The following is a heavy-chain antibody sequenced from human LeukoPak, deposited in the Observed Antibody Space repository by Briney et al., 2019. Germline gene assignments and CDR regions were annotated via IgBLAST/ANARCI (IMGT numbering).Heavy chain of an antibody. J-gene: IGHJ4*02. CDR3: ARDLRGYDFWSGYYSGYFDY. CDR2: IIPIFGTA. Sequence: SVKVSCKASGGTFSSYAISWVRQAPGQGLEWMGGIIPIFGTANYAQKFQGRVTITADESTSTAYMELSSLRSEDTAVYYCARDLRGYDFWSGYYSGYFDYWGQGTLVTVSS. CDR1: GGTFSSYA. D-gene: IGHD3-3*01. V-gene: IGHV1-69*13.